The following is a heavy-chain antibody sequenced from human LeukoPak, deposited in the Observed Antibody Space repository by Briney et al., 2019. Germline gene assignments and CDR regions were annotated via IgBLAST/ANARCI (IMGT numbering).Heavy chain of an antibody. J-gene: IGHJ6*02. CDR2: ISGSGGST. Sequence: GGSLRLSCAASGFTFSSYAMSWVRQAPGKGLEWVSAISGSGGSTYYADSVKGRFTISRDNSKNTLYLQMNSLRAEDTAVYYCAKGSYYYYYYGMDVWGQGTTVTVSS. CDR3: AKGSYYYYYYGMDV. CDR1: GFTFSSYA. V-gene: IGHV3-23*01.